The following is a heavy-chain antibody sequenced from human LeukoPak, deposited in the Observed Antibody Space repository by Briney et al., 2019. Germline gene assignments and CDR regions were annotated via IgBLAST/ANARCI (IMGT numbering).Heavy chain of an antibody. J-gene: IGHJ6*03. CDR3: AKMIRIHPLVYYYMDV. D-gene: IGHD3-22*01. CDR1: GFTFGHYG. V-gene: IGHV3-33*06. Sequence: GTSLRLSCATSGFTFGHYGFHWVRQAPGKGLEWVAVIWSDATKTDYGDSKTDYADSVKGRFTISRDNSKNTLYLQMNSLRAEDTAVYYCAKMIRIHPLVYYYMDVWGKGTTVTVSS. CDR2: IWSDATKTDYGDSKT.